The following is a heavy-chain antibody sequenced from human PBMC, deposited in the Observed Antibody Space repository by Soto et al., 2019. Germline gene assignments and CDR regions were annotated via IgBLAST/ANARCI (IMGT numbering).Heavy chain of an antibody. CDR1: GFSLSTSGVG. D-gene: IGHD6-19*01. CDR3: AHRPGSGLAQAFDI. CDR2: IYWDDDK. Sequence: QITLKESGPTLVKPTQTLTLTCTFSGFSLSTSGVGVGWIRQPPGKALEWLALIYWDDDKRYSPSLKSKLTITKDTSKNQVVLTMTNMDPVDTATYYCAHRPGSGLAQAFDIWGQGTMVTVSS. J-gene: IGHJ3*02. V-gene: IGHV2-5*02.